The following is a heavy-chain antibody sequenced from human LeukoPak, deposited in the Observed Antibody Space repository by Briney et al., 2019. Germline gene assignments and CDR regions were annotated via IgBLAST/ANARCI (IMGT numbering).Heavy chain of an antibody. CDR3: ARRDLGLRYFDWVRGAFDI. V-gene: IGHV4-34*01. CDR2: INHSGST. CDR1: GGSFSGYY. D-gene: IGHD3-9*01. J-gene: IGHJ3*02. Sequence: SETLSLTCAVYGGSFSGYYWSWIRQPPGKGLEWIGEINHSGSTNYNPSLKSRVTISVDTSKNQFSLKLSSVTAADTAVYYCARRDLGLRYFDWVRGAFDIWGQGTMVTVSS.